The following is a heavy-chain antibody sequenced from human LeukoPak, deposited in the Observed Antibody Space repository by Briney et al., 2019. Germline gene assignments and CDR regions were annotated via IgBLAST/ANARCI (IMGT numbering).Heavy chain of an antibody. V-gene: IGHV3-21*01. CDR1: GLTFSSYS. D-gene: IGHD6-13*01. J-gene: IGHJ4*02. Sequence: GGSLRLSCAASGLTFSSYSMNWVRQAPGKGLEWVSSISSSSSYIYYADSVKGRFTISRDNAKNSLYLQMNSLGAEDTAVYYCARAAAGYGDYWGQGTLVTVSS. CDR2: ISSSSSYI. CDR3: ARAAAGYGDY.